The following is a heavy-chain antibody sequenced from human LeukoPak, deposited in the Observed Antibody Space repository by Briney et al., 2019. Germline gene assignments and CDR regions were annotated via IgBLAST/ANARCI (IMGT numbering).Heavy chain of an antibody. CDR3: ARDLGYSSSEDWFDP. V-gene: IGHV4-61*01. D-gene: IGHD3-22*01. Sequence: HSETLSLTCTVSGGSISSSSYYWSWIREPPGKGLEWIGYIYYSGSTNYNPSLKSRVTISVDTSKNQFSLRLSSVTAADTAVYYCARDLGYSSSEDWFDPWGQGTLVTVSS. CDR2: IYYSGST. J-gene: IGHJ5*02. CDR1: GGSISSSSYY.